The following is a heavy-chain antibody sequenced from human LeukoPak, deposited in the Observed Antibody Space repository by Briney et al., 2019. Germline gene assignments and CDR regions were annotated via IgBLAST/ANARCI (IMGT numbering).Heavy chain of an antibody. J-gene: IGHJ6*03. CDR1: GFTVSSNY. CDR2: IYSGGST. D-gene: IGHD6-6*01. Sequence: GGSLRLSCAASGFTVSSNYMSWVRQAPGKGLEWVSVIYSGGSTYYADSVKGRFTISRDNSKNTLYLQMSSLRAEDTAVYYCARGWEQLVLYMDVWGKGTTVTVSS. CDR3: ARGWEQLVLYMDV. V-gene: IGHV3-53*01.